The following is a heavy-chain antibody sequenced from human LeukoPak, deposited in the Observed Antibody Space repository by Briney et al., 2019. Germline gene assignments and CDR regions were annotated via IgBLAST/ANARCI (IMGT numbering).Heavy chain of an antibody. J-gene: IGHJ4*02. D-gene: IGHD1-26*01. CDR2: ISAYNGYT. V-gene: IGHV1-18*04. CDR3: ATHSGSSRYYFDY. CDR1: GYTFTGYY. Sequence: ASVKVSCKASGYTFTGYYMHWVRQAPGQGLEWMGWISAYNGYTKYAQKLQGRVTMTTDTSTSTAYIELRSLRSDDTAMYYCATHSGSSRYYFDYWGQGTLVTVSS.